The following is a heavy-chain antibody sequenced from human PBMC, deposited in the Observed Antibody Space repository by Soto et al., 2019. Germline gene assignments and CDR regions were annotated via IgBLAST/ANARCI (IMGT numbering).Heavy chain of an antibody. Sequence: SSETLSLTCAVYGGSFSGYYWSWIRQPPGKGLEWIGEINHSGSTNYNPSLKSRVTISVDTSKNQFSLKLSSVTASDTAVYYCGRVKWLFRVGVFDYWGQGTLVTVSS. D-gene: IGHD6-19*01. J-gene: IGHJ4*02. CDR1: GGSFSGYY. CDR2: INHSGST. V-gene: IGHV4-34*01. CDR3: GRVKWLFRVGVFDY.